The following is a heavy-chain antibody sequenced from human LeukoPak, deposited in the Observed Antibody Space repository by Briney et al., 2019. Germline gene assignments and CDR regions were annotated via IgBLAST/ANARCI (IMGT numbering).Heavy chain of an antibody. Sequence: GASVKVSCKASGYTFTDYFMHWVRQAPGQGLEWMGRINPANGDAWFAQRFQGRVTMTRDTSINTAYMELSGPTSDDTAVYYCATDQQGGRPGSYYYYMNVWGKETMVIVSS. CDR3: ATDQQGGRPGSYYYYMNV. CDR2: INPANGDA. D-gene: IGHD3-16*01. CDR1: GYTFTDYF. V-gene: IGHV1-2*06. J-gene: IGHJ6*03.